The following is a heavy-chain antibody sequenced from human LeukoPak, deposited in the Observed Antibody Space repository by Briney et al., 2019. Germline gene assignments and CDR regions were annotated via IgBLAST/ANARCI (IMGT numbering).Heavy chain of an antibody. Sequence: PGGSLRLSCAASGFTVSSNYMSWVRQAPGKGLEWVSVIYSGGSTYYADSVKGRFTIFRHNSENTLYLQMNSLRAEDSAVYYCARSRGYSYGYGFDYWGQGTLVTVSS. CDR1: GFTVSSNY. J-gene: IGHJ4*02. V-gene: IGHV3-53*04. CDR3: ARSRGYSYGYGFDY. CDR2: IYSGGST. D-gene: IGHD5-18*01.